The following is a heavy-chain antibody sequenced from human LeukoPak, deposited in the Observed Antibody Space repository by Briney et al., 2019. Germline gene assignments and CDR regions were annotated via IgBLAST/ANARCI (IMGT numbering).Heavy chain of an antibody. Sequence: SETLSLTCTVSGGSISSGDYYWSWIRQPPGKGLEWIGYIYYSGSTNYNPPLKSRVTISVDTSKNQFSLKLSSVTAADTAVYYCATRPQKRRYCSSTSCPRDYWGQGTLVTVSS. D-gene: IGHD2-2*01. CDR3: ATRPQKRRYCSSTSCPRDY. CDR1: GGSISSGDYY. J-gene: IGHJ4*02. CDR2: IYYSGST. V-gene: IGHV4-61*08.